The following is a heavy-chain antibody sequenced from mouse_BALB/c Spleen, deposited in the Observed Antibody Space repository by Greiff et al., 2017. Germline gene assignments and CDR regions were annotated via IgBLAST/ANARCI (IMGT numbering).Heavy chain of an antibody. Sequence: QVQLQQSGPELVKPGASVKISCKASGYAFSSSWMNWVKQRPGQGLEWIGRIYPGDGDTNYNGKFKGKATLTADKSSSTAYMQLSSLTSVDSAVYFCARGGNYYGYYWYFDVWGAGTTVTVSS. J-gene: IGHJ1*01. CDR2: IYPGDGDT. CDR1: GYAFSSSW. CDR3: ARGGNYYGYYWYFDV. V-gene: IGHV1-82*01. D-gene: IGHD1-2*01.